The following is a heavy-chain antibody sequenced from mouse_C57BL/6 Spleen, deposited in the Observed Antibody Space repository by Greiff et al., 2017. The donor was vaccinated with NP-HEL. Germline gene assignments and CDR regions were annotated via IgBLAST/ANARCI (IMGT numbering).Heavy chain of an antibody. V-gene: IGHV1-50*01. CDR1: GYTFTSYW. CDR3: ARSTGYAMDY. Sequence: VQLQQPGAELVKPGASVKLSCKASGYTFTSYWMQWVKQRPGQGLEWIGEIDPSDSYTNYTQKFKGKATLTGDTSSSTAYMQLSSLTSEDSAVYYCARSTGYAMDYWGQGTSVTVSS. CDR2: IDPSDSYT. J-gene: IGHJ4*01.